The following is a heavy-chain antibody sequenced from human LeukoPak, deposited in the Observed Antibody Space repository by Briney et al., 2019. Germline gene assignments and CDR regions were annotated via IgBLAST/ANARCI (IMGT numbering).Heavy chain of an antibody. V-gene: IGHV1-69*13. CDR1: GGTFSSYA. D-gene: IGHD6-19*01. CDR2: IIPIFGTA. CDR3: VRGIDSSGWYGY. Sequence: ASVKVSCKATGGTFSSYAISWVRQAPGQGLEWMGGIIPIFGTANYAQKFQGRVTITADESTSTAYMELSSLRSEDTAVYYCVRGIDSSGWYGYWGQGTLVTVSS. J-gene: IGHJ4*02.